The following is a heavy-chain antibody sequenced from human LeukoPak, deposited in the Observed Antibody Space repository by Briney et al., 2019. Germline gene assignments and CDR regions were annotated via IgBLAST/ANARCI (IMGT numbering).Heavy chain of an antibody. CDR1: GYTFTSYG. D-gene: IGHD3-22*01. J-gene: IGHJ4*02. CDR3: ARGKYYDSSGYYKDLSRAYYYFDY. V-gene: IGHV1-18*03. CDR2: ISAYNGNT. Sequence: ASVKVSCKASGYTFTSYGISWVRQAPGQGLEWMGWISAYNGNTNYAQKLQGRVTMTTDTSTSTAYMELSSLRSEDMAVYYCARGKYYDSSGYYKDLSRAYYYFDYWGQGTLVTVSS.